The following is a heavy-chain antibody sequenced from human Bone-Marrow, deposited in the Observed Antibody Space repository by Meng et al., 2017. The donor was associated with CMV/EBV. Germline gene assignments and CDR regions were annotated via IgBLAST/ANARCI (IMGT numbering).Heavy chain of an antibody. D-gene: IGHD6-19*01. J-gene: IGHJ6*02. Sequence: ASVKVSCKASGYTFTGYYMHWVRQAPGQGLEWMGWINPNSGGTNYAQKFQGRVTMTRDTSISTAYMELSRLRSDDTAVYYCARGPSIAVAGETSKSSRYYYGMDVWGRGTTVTVSS. CDR2: INPNSGGT. CDR3: ARGPSIAVAGETSKSSRYYYGMDV. V-gene: IGHV1-2*02. CDR1: GYTFTGYY.